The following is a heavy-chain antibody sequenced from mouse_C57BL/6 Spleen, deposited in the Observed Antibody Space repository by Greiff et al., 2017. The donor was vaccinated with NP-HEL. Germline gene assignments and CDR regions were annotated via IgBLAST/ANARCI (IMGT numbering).Heavy chain of an antibody. CDR1: GFTFSDYG. CDR2: ISSGSSTI. D-gene: IGHD1-1*01. CDR3: ARVGRIYYYGSSLYYFDY. J-gene: IGHJ2*01. V-gene: IGHV5-17*01. Sequence: VESGGGLVKPGGSLKLSCAASGFTFSDYGMHWVRQAPEKGLEWVAYISSGSSTIYYADTVKGRFTISRDNAKNTLFLQMTSLRSEDTAMYYCARVGRIYYYGSSLYYFDYWGQGTTLTVSS.